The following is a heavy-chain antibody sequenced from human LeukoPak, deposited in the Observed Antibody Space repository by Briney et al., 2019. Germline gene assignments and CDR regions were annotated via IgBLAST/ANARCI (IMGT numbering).Heavy chain of an antibody. J-gene: IGHJ5*02. Sequence: GGSLRLSCAASGFTFSSYGMHWARQAPGKGLEWVAVIWYDGSNKYYADSVKGRFTISRDNSKNTLYLQMNSLRAEDTAVYYCARDRDNWNYNWFDPWGQGTLVTVSS. D-gene: IGHD1-1*01. CDR3: ARDRDNWNYNWFDP. CDR2: IWYDGSNK. CDR1: GFTFSSYG. V-gene: IGHV3-33*01.